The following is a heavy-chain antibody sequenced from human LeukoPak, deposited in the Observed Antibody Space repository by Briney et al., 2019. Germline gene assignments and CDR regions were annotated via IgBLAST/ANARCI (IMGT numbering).Heavy chain of an antibody. Sequence: GKSLRLSCVGAGFVFSNHVIHWVRQAPGQGLEWVSMISYDGSGKHYADPVGGRLTISRDNSKNTVYLQMDSLTAEDTAIYYCARDLWGVAVAGAGKDVWGQGTTVTVSS. J-gene: IGHJ6*02. CDR2: ISYDGSGK. D-gene: IGHD3-16*01. CDR3: ARDLWGVAVAGAGKDV. CDR1: GFVFSNHV. V-gene: IGHV3-30*04.